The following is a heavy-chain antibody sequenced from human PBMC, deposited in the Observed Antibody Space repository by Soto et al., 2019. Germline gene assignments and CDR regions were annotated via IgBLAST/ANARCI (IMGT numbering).Heavy chain of an antibody. Sequence: LSLTCAVYGGAFRGYYWSWIRQPPGKGLEWLGEINDSGSTNYNPSLKSRITISLDTSKKEISLRLSSVTAADTAVYYCARERGRYCSGESCYPFGPWGQGALVTVSS. CDR2: INDSGST. CDR3: ARERGRYCSGESCYPFGP. CDR1: GGAFRGYY. D-gene: IGHD2-15*01. J-gene: IGHJ5*02. V-gene: IGHV4-34*01.